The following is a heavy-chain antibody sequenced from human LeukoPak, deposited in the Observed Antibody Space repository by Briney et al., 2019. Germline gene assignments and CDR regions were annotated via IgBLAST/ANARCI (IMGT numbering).Heavy chain of an antibody. Sequence: SETLSLTCTVSGGSISSYYWSWIRQPPGEGLEWIGYIHYLGSTKYNPSLKSRLTISVDTSKSHFSLRLTSVTAADTAIYYCARTGTTFFDYWGQGSLVTVSS. CDR1: GGSISSYY. J-gene: IGHJ4*02. CDR3: ARTGTTFFDY. V-gene: IGHV4-59*01. D-gene: IGHD1-7*01. CDR2: IHYLGST.